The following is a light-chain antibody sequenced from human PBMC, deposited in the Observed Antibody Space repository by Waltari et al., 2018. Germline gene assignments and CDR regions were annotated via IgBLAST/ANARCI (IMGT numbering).Light chain of an antibody. V-gene: IGLV1-44*01. Sequence: SVLTQPPSASGTPREAVTISCSGSSSTLANNVFNWYRLVPGPTPQLLIYRNDQRPSGVPDRFSGAKSGTSASLAISGLRSEDEGDYFCAAWDDRLNGRWEFGGGTKLTVL. CDR2: RND. J-gene: IGLJ3*02. CDR3: AAWDDRLNGRWE. CDR1: SSTLANNV.